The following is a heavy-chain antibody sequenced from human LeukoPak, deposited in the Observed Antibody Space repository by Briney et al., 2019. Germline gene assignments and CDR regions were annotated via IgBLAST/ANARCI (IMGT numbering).Heavy chain of an antibody. V-gene: IGHV3-30*04. Sequence: GGSVRLFCAASVFIFSRYVMIWVRQAPGKGLQWVSTLSYDGDNKYYVDFVKGRFTISRDNSKNTLYLQMNSLSAEDTAVYYCARAGGQLLHGFGYFEYWGQGTLVTVSS. CDR3: ARAGGQLLHGFGYFEY. CDR1: VFIFSRYV. J-gene: IGHJ4*02. D-gene: IGHD6-13*01. CDR2: LSYDGDNK.